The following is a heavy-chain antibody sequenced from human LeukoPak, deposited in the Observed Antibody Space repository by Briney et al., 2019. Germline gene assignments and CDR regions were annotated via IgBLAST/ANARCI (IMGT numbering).Heavy chain of an antibody. Sequence: SGPTLVNPTQTLXLACTFSAFSLSTSGVCVSWIRQPPGKALEWLARIDWDDDKFYSTSLRTRLTVSRDTSKNQVVLTMTNMDPVDTATYYCARTLSTSHIFDYWGQGVLVTVSS. D-gene: IGHD3-3*02. CDR2: IDWDDDK. V-gene: IGHV2-70*17. CDR1: AFSLSTSGVC. CDR3: ARTLSTSHIFDY. J-gene: IGHJ4*02.